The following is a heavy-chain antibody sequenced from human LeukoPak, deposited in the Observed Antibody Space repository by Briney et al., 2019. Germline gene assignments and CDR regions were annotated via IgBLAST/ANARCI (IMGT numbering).Heavy chain of an antibody. CDR3: ARLSTVTTSFDY. D-gene: IGHD4-17*01. CDR2: FYTSGNS. Sequence: SETPSLTCSVSGGSISTYYWSWIRQPAGKGLEWIGRFYTSGNSYYNPSLKSRVTMSVDTSKNQFSLKLSSVTAADTAVYYCARLSTVTTSFDYWGQGTLVTVSS. J-gene: IGHJ4*02. V-gene: IGHV4-4*07. CDR1: GGSISTYY.